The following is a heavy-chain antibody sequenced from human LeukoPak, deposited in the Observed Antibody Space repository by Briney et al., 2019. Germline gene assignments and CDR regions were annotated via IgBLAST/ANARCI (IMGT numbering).Heavy chain of an antibody. CDR2: ISYDGSNK. CDR3: AKSGIQAMVKYYFDY. CDR1: GFTFSSYG. J-gene: IGHJ4*02. D-gene: IGHD5-18*01. Sequence: GRSLRLSCAASGFTFSSYGMHWVRQAAGKGLEWVAVISYDGSNKYYADSVKGRFTISRDNSKNTLYLQMNSLRAEDTAVYYCAKSGIQAMVKYYFDYWGQGTLVTVSS. V-gene: IGHV3-30*18.